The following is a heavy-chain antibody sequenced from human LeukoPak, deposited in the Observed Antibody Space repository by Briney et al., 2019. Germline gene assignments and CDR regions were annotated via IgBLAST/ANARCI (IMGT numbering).Heavy chain of an antibody. V-gene: IGHV3-33*06. J-gene: IGHJ6*02. D-gene: IGHD2-15*01. Sequence: GGSLRLSCAASGFTFSSYWMSWVRQAPGKGLEWVAVIWYDGSNKYYADSVKGRFTISRDNSKNTLFLQMNSLRAEDTAVYYCAKDKVAATPHYYYGMDVWGQGTTVTVSS. CDR1: GFTFSSYW. CDR3: AKDKVAATPHYYYGMDV. CDR2: IWYDGSNK.